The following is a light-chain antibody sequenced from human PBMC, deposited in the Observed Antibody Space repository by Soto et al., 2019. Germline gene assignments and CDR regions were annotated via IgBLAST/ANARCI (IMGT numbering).Light chain of an antibody. J-gene: IGLJ1*01. CDR1: SSNIGSDF. CDR2: HNY. Sequence: QSALTQPPSASGTPGQRVTISCSGSSSNIGSDFVYWYQQLPGTAPKLLIYHNYQRPSGVPDRFSGSKSGTSGSLAISVLRSEDDADYFCSAWDDSPGAHVFGAGTNLTVL. V-gene: IGLV1-47*01. CDR3: SAWDDSPGAHV.